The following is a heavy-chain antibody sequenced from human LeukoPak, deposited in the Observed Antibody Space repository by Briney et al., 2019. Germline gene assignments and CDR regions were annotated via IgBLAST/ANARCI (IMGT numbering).Heavy chain of an antibody. J-gene: IGHJ4*02. CDR2: IFPGDSDS. CDR1: GYSFTSYW. Sequence: GESLKISCKGSGYSFTSYWIGWVRQMPGKGLEWMGIIFPGDSDSRYSPSFQGQVTISADKSINTAYLQWSSLKASDTAMYLCARMRDAYPDYWGQGTLLTVSS. CDR3: ARMRDAYPDY. D-gene: IGHD5-24*01. V-gene: IGHV5-51*01.